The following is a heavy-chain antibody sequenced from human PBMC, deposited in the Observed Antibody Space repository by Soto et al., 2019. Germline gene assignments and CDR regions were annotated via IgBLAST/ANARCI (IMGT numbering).Heavy chain of an antibody. CDR1: GFTFSSYG. D-gene: IGHD3-9*01. CDR3: AKDPRLDILTGPFDY. V-gene: IGHV3-30*03. J-gene: IGHJ4*01. CDR2: ISYDGSNK. Sequence: QVQLVESGGGVVQPGRSLRLSCAASGFTFSSYGMHWVRQAPGKGLEWVAVISYDGSNKYYADSVKGRFTISRDNSKNTLYLQMNSLXXXXXXXXXCAKDPRLDILTGPFDYXXXXXLVTVSS.